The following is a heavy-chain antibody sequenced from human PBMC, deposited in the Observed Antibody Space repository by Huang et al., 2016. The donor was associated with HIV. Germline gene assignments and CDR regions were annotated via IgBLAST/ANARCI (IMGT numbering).Heavy chain of an antibody. J-gene: IGHJ4*02. D-gene: IGHD3-22*01. CDR3: VRDPRIQSWLNYFDY. CDR1: GFTFSSYW. CDR2: INSDGSSS. V-gene: IGHV3-74*01. Sequence: EVKLVESGGGLVKPGGSLRLSCAASGFTFSSYWMHWVGQAPGKGLVWVSRINSDGSSSGYADSVKGRVTISRDNAKNTLYLQMNSLRAEDTAVYYCVRDPRIQSWLNYFDYWGQGTLVSVSS.